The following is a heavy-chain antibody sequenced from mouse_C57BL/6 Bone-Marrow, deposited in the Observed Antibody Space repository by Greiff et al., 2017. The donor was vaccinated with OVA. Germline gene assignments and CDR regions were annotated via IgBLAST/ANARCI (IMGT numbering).Heavy chain of an antibody. J-gene: IGHJ4*01. CDR3: ARRITTVVAGWMDY. Sequence: VQLQESGPELVKPGASVKISCKASGYAFSSSWMNWVKQRPGKGLEWIGRIYPGDGDTNYNGKFKGKATLTADKSSSTAYMQLSSLTSEDSAVYFCARRITTVVAGWMDYWGQGTSVTVSS. V-gene: IGHV1-82*01. D-gene: IGHD1-1*01. CDR2: IYPGDGDT. CDR1: GYAFSSSW.